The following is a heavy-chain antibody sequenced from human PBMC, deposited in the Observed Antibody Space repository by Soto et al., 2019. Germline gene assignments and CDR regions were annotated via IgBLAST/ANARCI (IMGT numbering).Heavy chain of an antibody. CDR3: ARDLNIQVGATTFYYYYGMDV. V-gene: IGHV3-21*01. D-gene: IGHD1-26*01. CDR1: GFTFSSYS. J-gene: IGHJ6*02. Sequence: GGSLRLSCAASGFTFSSYSMNWVRQAPGKGLEWVSSISSSSSYIYYADSVKGRFTISRDNAKNSLYLQMNSLRAEDTAVYYCARDLNIQVGATTFYYYYGMDVWGQGTTVTSP. CDR2: ISSSSSYI.